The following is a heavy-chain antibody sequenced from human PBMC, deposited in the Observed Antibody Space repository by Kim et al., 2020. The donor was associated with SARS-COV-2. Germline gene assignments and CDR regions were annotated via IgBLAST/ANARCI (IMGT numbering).Heavy chain of an antibody. V-gene: IGHV3-7*01. CDR1: GFTFSSFG. D-gene: IGHD1-1*01. J-gene: IGHJ4*02. CDR3: ATEDWSTHHY. CDR2: IRTDGGSA. Sequence: GGSLRLSCAASGFTFSSFGMSWVRQTPGRGLEWVANIRTDGGSAYYVDSVKGRFAVSRDNSKNSLFLQMSSLRVEDMAIYYCATEDWSTHHYCGQGTLVTASS.